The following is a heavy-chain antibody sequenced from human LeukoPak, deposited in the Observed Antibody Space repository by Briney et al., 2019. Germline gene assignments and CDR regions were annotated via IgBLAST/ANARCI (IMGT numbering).Heavy chain of an antibody. Sequence: GGSLRLSCTASGFTGGLSLSSSSMSWVRLAPGKGLEWVSSISSVSSFIFYADSVEGRFTISRDNAKNSVFLHMNSLRAEDTALYYCARDQGDFTLTAVQWGQGTLVTVSS. CDR2: ISSVSSFI. V-gene: IGHV3-21*06. CDR1: GFTGGLSLSSSS. J-gene: IGHJ1*01. CDR3: ARDQGDFTLTAVQ. D-gene: IGHD2-21*02.